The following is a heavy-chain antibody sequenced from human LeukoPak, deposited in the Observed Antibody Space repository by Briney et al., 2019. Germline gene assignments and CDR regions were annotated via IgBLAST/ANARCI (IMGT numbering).Heavy chain of an antibody. D-gene: IGHD1-26*01. J-gene: IGHJ4*02. CDR3: ARLKGESSLFDY. V-gene: IGHV3-7*02. CDR1: GFTFSSYW. Sequence: PGGSLRLSCAASGFTFSSYWMSWVRQAPGKGLEWVANIKQDGSEKYYVDSVKGRFTISRDDTKNSLYLQMDSLRAEDTAVYYCARLKGESSLFDYWGQGILVTVSS. CDR2: IKQDGSEK.